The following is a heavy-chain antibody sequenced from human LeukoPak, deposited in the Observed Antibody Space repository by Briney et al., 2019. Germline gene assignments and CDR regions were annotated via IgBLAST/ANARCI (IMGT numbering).Heavy chain of an antibody. Sequence: GASVKVSCKASGYSFNSQGMSWVRQVPGQGLEWMGWINTHSGNPTYAQGFTGRFVFSLDTSVSTAYLQISSLKAEDTAVYYCNVDTAMAPYFDYWGQGTLVTVSS. CDR1: GYSFNSQG. CDR3: NVDTAMAPYFDY. D-gene: IGHD5-18*01. CDR2: INTHSGNP. V-gene: IGHV7-4-1*02. J-gene: IGHJ4*02.